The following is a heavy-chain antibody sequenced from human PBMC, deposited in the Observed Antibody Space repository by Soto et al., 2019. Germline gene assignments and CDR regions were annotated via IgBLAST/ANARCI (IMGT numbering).Heavy chain of an antibody. CDR2: IYYSGST. CDR1: GGSISSSSYY. Sequence: SETLSLTCTVSGGSISSSSYYWGWIRQPPGKGLEWIGSIYYSGSTYYNPSLKSRVTISVDTSKNQFSLKLSSVTAADTAVYYRARLYPHYFDYWGQGTLVTVSS. D-gene: IGHD2-8*01. CDR3: ARLYPHYFDY. V-gene: IGHV4-39*01. J-gene: IGHJ4*02.